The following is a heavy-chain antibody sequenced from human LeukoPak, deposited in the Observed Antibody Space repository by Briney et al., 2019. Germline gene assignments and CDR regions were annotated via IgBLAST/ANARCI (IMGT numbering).Heavy chain of an antibody. CDR3: ARATLRQYQN. V-gene: IGHV4-30-2*01. D-gene: IGHD3-3*01. Sequence: SQTLSLTCAVSGASISSGGYSWSWLRPPPGKGLEWIGYIYHSGSTYYNPFLKSRVNISVDRSKNQFSLKLSSVTAADTAVYYCARATLRQYQNWGQGTLVTVSS. CDR2: IYHSGST. J-gene: IGHJ4*02. CDR1: GASISSGGYS.